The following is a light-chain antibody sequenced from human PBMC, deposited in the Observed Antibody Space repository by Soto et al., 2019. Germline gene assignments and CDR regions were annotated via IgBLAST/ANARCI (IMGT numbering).Light chain of an antibody. Sequence: IQLTQSPSSLSASVGDRVTVTCRASQGIGTYLVWYQQKSGKAPTVLIYASSTLQTGVPSRFSGSGSGTDFSLTIGSLHPEDVATYYCQQVDSYPRTFGQGTKVEIK. CDR2: ASS. V-gene: IGKV1-9*01. CDR3: QQVDSYPRT. CDR1: QGIGTY. J-gene: IGKJ1*01.